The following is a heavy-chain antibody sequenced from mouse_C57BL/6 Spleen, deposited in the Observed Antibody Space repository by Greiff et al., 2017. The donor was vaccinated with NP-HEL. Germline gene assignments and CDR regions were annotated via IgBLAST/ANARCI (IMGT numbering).Heavy chain of an antibody. Sequence: EVRLVESGGGLVQPGGSLSLSCAASGFTFTDYYMSWVRQPPGKALEWLGFIRNKANGYTTEYSASVKGRFTISRDNSKSILYLQMNAMRAEDSATYYCARSSTVESGYYAMDYWGQGTSVTVSS. CDR1: GFTFTDYY. J-gene: IGHJ4*01. D-gene: IGHD1-1*01. CDR2: IRNKANGYTT. CDR3: ARSSTVESGYYAMDY. V-gene: IGHV7-3*01.